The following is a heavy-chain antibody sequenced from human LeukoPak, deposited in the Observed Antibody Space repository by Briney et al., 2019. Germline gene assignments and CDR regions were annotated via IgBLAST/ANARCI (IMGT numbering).Heavy chain of an antibody. CDR3: ARRRHNFDFYDV. J-gene: IGHJ3*01. V-gene: IGHV4-39*01. CDR1: GDSIISNIYW. CDR2: TFYTGRI. D-gene: IGHD3/OR15-3a*01. Sequence: PSETLSLTCTVSGDSIISNIYWWDWVRLPPGKGLEWIGATFYTGRIFYSPSLKSRVTVSVDTSKNQFSLDLSSATAADTAVYYCARRRHNFDFYDVWGQGTRVTVSS.